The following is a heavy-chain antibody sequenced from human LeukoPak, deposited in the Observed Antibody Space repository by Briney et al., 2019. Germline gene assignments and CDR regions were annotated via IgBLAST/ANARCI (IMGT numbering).Heavy chain of an antibody. J-gene: IGHJ4*02. CDR3: ARWTTTYLDY. CDR2: VNPSGDST. V-gene: IGHV1-46*01. D-gene: IGHD3/OR15-3a*01. CDR1: GYTFIRYY. Sequence: AAVKVSCKASGYTFIRYYIHWVRQAPGQGLEWMGIVNPSGDSTNYAQKFQGRVTMTRDTSTSTVYMELSSLRSEDTAVYYCARWTTTYLDYWGQGTLVTVSS.